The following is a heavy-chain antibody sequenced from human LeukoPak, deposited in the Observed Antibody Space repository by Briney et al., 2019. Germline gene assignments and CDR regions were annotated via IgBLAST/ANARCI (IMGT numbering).Heavy chain of an antibody. Sequence: GGSLRLSCAASGFTFGSYWMHWVRQAPGKGLVWVSRINTDGGDTIYADSVKGRFTISRDNAKNTLFLQMNCLRAEDTAVYYCARDEKIVGASGQDYWGQGTLVTVSS. V-gene: IGHV3-74*01. CDR1: GFTFGSYW. CDR3: ARDEKIVGASGQDY. CDR2: INTDGGDT. D-gene: IGHD1-26*01. J-gene: IGHJ4*02.